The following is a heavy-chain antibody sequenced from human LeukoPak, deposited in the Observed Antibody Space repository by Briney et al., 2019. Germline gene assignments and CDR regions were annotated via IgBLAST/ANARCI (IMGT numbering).Heavy chain of an antibody. CDR1: GGSISNYY. CDR2: IYAGGTA. J-gene: IGHJ4*02. Sequence: TSETLSLTCTVSGGSISNYYWSWIRQPAGKGLEWIGRIYAGGTASYNPSLKSRVTMSADMSKNQLSLKLTSVTAADTAVYYCTRQGSVGATPLDYWGQGILVTVSS. CDR3: TRQGSVGATPLDY. V-gene: IGHV4-4*07. D-gene: IGHD1-26*01.